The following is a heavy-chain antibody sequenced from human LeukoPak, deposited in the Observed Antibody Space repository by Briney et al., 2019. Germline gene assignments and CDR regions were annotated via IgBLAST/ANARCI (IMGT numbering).Heavy chain of an antibody. CDR2: IYYSGST. J-gene: IGHJ3*02. Sequence: SETLSLTCTVSGGSISSYYWSWIRQPAGKGLEWIGYIYYSGSTYYNPSLKSRVTISVDTSKNQFSLKLSSVTAADTAVYYCARDRPYYDILTGYYGAEAFDIWGQGTMVTVSS. D-gene: IGHD3-9*01. CDR3: ARDRPYYDILTGYYGAEAFDI. V-gene: IGHV4-59*06. CDR1: GGSISSYY.